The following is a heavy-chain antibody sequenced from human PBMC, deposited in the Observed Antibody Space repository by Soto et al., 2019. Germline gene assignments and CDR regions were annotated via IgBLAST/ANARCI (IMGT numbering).Heavy chain of an antibody. Sequence: EVQLVESGGDLVQPGGSLRVSCAASGFDFRRYEMHWVRQAPGKGLEWVSYISSSGSKVNYADSVQGRFTISRDNAKNSLYLHMNSLRGDDTAVYYCARRYSKYLPLDNWGQGTLVTVSS. J-gene: IGHJ4*02. CDR2: ISSSGSKV. V-gene: IGHV3-48*03. D-gene: IGHD4-4*01. CDR3: ARRYSKYLPLDN. CDR1: GFDFRRYE.